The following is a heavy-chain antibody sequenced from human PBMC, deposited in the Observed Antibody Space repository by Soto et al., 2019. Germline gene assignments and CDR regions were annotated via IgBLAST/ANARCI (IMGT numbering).Heavy chain of an antibody. J-gene: IGHJ4*02. V-gene: IGHV4-31*03. CDR3: ARGRGSKKVDY. D-gene: IGHD4-4*01. Sequence: QVQLQESGPGLVKPSQTLSLTCTVSGGSITSSGYYWSWIRQHPGEGLEWIGFTSNSGSTSYNPSLKSRVTISVDTSSNQFSLNLKSVTAADTAVYYCARGRGSKKVDYWGQGTLVTVSP. CDR1: GGSITSSGYY. CDR2: TSNSGST.